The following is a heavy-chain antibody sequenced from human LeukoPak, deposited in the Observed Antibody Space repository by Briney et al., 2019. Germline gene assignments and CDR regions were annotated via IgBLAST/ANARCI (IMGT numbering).Heavy chain of an antibody. J-gene: IGHJ5*02. D-gene: IGHD3-10*01. CDR1: GYTFTSYG. V-gene: IGHV1-18*01. CDR3: ARVPRTLWFGDLNDNWFDP. CDR2: ISAYNGNT. Sequence: ASVKVSCKASGYTFTSYGISWVRQAPGQGLEWMGWISAYNGNTNHAQKLQGRVTMTTDTSTSTAYMELRSLRSDDTAVYYCARVPRTLWFGDLNDNWFDPWGQGTLVTVSS.